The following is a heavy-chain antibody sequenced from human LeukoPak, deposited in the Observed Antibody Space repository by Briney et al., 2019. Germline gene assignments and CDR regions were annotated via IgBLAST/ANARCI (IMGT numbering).Heavy chain of an antibody. Sequence: ATETLSLTCTVSGGSISSSSYYWGWIRQPPGKGLEWIGDISYSGSTYYNPSLKSRVTISVDTSKNQFSLKLSSVTATDTAVYYCASGGSSSWYRWFDPWGQGTLVTVSS. D-gene: IGHD6-13*01. CDR1: GGSISSSSYY. CDR2: ISYSGST. CDR3: ASGGSSSWYRWFDP. V-gene: IGHV4-39*01. J-gene: IGHJ5*02.